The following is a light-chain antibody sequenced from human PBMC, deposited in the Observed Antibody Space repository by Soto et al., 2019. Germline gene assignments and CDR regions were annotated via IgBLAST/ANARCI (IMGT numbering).Light chain of an antibody. V-gene: IGKV3-20*01. CDR2: GAS. CDR1: QSVSSSF. CDR3: QQYESSVT. J-gene: IGKJ1*01. Sequence: EIVLTQSPGSLSLSPGEGATLSCRASQSVSSSFFAWYQQKPGQAPSLLIYGASRRATGVPDRFSGSGSGTDFTLIISRLEPEDVAVYYCQQYESSVTFGQGTKVEIK.